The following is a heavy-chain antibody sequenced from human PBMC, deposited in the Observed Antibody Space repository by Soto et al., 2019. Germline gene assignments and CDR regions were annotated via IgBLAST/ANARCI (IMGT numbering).Heavy chain of an antibody. CDR1: GFTFDDYA. D-gene: IGHD6-13*01. Sequence: PGGSLRLSCAASGFTFDDYAMHWVRQAPGKGLEWVSGISWNSGSIGYADSVKGRFTISRDNAKNSLYLQMNSLRAEDTALYYCAKDSQAAAGNFDYWGQGTLVTVSS. CDR3: AKDSQAAAGNFDY. V-gene: IGHV3-9*01. CDR2: ISWNSGSI. J-gene: IGHJ4*02.